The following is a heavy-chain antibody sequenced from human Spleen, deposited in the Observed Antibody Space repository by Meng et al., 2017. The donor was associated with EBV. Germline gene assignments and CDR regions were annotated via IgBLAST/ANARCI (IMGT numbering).Heavy chain of an antibody. J-gene: IGHJ4*02. CDR2: ISTYNGNT. CDR1: GYTFSSHG. D-gene: IGHD4-17*01. Sequence: VRLVQSGPEGKKPGASVKVSCKASGYTFSSHGIRWVRQAPGQGLEWMAWISTYNGNTNYAQKLQGRVTLTTDTSTSTVHMELRSLRSDDTAVYYCARNYGDSASDYWGQGTLVTVSS. V-gene: IGHV1-18*01. CDR3: ARNYGDSASDY.